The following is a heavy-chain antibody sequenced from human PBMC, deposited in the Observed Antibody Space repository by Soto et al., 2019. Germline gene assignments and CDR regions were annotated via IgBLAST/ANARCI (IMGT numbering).Heavy chain of an antibody. CDR3: ARVHSGTYLASQYYFDY. CDR2: IYYIGST. CDR1: GGSISSGCYY. Sequence: SETLSLTCTVSGGSISSGCYYWSWIRQHPGKGLEWIGYIYYIGSTYYNPSLKSRVTISVDTSKNQFSLKLSSLTDADTPMYYCARVHSGTYLASQYYFDYWGQGTLVTVCS. V-gene: IGHV4-31*03. J-gene: IGHJ4*02. D-gene: IGHD1-26*01.